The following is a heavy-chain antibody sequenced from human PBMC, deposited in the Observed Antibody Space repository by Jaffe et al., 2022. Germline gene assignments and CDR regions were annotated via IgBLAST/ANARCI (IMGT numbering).Heavy chain of an antibody. CDR2: INPNSGGT. Sequence: QVQLVQSGAEVKKPGASVKVSCKASGYTFTGYYMHWVRQAPGQGLEWMGRINPNSGGTNYAQKFQGRVTMTRDTSISTAYMELSRLRSDDTAVYYCARASPLYCSGGSCYPDYWGQGTLVTVSS. J-gene: IGHJ4*02. D-gene: IGHD2-15*01. V-gene: IGHV1-2*06. CDR1: GYTFTGYY. CDR3: ARASPLYCSGGSCYPDY.